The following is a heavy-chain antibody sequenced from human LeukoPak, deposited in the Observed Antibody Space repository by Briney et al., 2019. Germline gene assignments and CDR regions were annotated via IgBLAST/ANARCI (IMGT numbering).Heavy chain of an antibody. J-gene: IGHJ5*02. CDR2: INPNSGGT. CDR1: GYTFTGYY. V-gene: IGHV1-2*02. Sequence: ASVKVSCKASGYTFTGYYMHGVRQAPGQGLEWMGWINPNSGGTNYAQKFQGRVTMTRETSISTAYMKLSRLRSDATAVYYCARDLEHNWNYYWFDPWGQGTLVTVSS. CDR3: ARDLEHNWNYYWFDP. D-gene: IGHD1-7*01.